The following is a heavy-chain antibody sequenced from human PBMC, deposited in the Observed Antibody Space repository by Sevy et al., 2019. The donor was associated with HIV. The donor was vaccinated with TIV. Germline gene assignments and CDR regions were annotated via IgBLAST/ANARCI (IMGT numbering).Heavy chain of an antibody. D-gene: IGHD1-26*01. CDR2: ISFDGSTT. Sequence: GGSLRLSCAASGFSFRNYWMHWVRQAPGKVLVWVSRISFDGSTTTYADSVKGRFTISRDNAKNTLYLQMNSLRAEDTAVYYCAREVGRGHDYWGQGTLVTVSS. J-gene: IGHJ4*02. CDR1: GFSFRNYW. V-gene: IGHV3-74*01. CDR3: AREVGRGHDY.